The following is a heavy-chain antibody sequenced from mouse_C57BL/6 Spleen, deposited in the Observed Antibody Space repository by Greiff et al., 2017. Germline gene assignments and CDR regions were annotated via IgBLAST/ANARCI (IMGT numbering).Heavy chain of an antibody. Sequence: DVMLVESGGDLVKPGGSLKLSCAASGFTFSSYGMSWVRQTPDKRLEWVATVSSGGSYTYYPDSVKGRFTISRDNAKNTLYLQMSSLKSEDTAMYYCARLALSGAYFDYWGQGTTLTVSS. CDR2: VSSGGSYT. V-gene: IGHV5-6*02. D-gene: IGHD1-1*02. J-gene: IGHJ2*01. CDR3: ARLALSGAYFDY. CDR1: GFTFSSYG.